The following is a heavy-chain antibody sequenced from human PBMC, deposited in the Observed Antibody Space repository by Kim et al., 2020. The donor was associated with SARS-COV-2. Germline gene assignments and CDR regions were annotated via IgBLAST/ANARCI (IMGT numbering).Heavy chain of an antibody. J-gene: IGHJ4*02. CDR1: GYSFHLYG. V-gene: IGHV3-23*01. D-gene: IGHD2-21*02. CDR2: ISSTGGDS. CDR3: AKAGGDSRPYLSDY. Sequence: GGSLRLSCAASGYSFHLYGMSWFRQAPGKGLEWVSSISSTGGDSYYADSVKGRFTISRDDSKNTVSLQMNNVGAEDTAIYHCAKAGGDSRPYLSDYWGQGTLVTVSS.